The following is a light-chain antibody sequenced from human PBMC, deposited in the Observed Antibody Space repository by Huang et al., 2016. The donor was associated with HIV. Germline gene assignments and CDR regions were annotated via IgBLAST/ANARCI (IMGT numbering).Light chain of an antibody. J-gene: IGKJ1*01. V-gene: IGKV6-21*02. Sequence: EIVLTQSPDFQSVTQKEQITITCLASQSIGGSLHWYQQKPDQSPNVLIMYASQSISWVPSRFSCSGSGTDFTLTINILEAEDAATYYCHQSSSLGTFGQGTKVEIK. CDR2: YAS. CDR1: QSIGGS. CDR3: HQSSSLGT.